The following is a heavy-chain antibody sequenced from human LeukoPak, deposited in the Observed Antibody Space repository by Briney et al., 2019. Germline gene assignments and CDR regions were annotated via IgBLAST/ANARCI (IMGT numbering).Heavy chain of an antibody. V-gene: IGHV1-18*01. J-gene: IGHJ3*02. D-gene: IGHD1-26*01. CDR1: GYTFRTYG. CDR3: ARRSRVPVGARGDDAFDI. CDR2: ISGYNGNT. Sequence: ASVNVSCKASGYTFRTYGITWGRQSPGQGLGWMWWISGYNGNTNYGQKFQGRVTMTTETCKSTAYMELRSLTSDDTAVYYCARRSRVPVGARGDDAFDIWGQGTMVTVS.